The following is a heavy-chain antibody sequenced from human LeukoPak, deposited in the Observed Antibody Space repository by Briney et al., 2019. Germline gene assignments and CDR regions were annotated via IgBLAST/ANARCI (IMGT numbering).Heavy chain of an antibody. CDR3: ARILPMTQSHHFYH. Sequence: SETLSHICSVSGGSIFSGCCYWCWIRQHPGKGLEWIGYIYYSGSTYYNPSLKSRLIISVDTSKNQFSLKLSSVTAADTAMYYCARILPMTQSHHFYHWGAGTLVTVSS. CDR1: GGSIFSGCCY. J-gene: IGHJ4*02. V-gene: IGHV4-31*03. CDR2: IYYSGST.